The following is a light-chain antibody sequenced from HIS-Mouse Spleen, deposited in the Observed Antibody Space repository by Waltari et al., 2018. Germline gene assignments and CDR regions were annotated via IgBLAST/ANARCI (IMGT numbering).Light chain of an antibody. CDR3: SSYTSSSTEV. CDR1: SSDVGGYNY. CDR2: DVS. V-gene: IGLV2-14*03. Sequence: LTQPPSVSVSPGQSITISCTGPSSDVGGYNYVSWYQQHPGKAPKLMIYDVSNRPSGVSNRFSGSKSGNTASLTISGLQAEDEADYYCSSYTSSSTEVFGGGTKLTVL. J-gene: IGLJ2*01.